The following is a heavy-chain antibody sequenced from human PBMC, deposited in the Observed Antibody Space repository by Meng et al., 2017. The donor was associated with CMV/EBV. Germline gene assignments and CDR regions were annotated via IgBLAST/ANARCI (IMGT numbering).Heavy chain of an antibody. CDR3: AREEIGLDP. CDR1: GGSISRGDYY. Sequence: QGHVQEWGPGLWKPSTILVPPCAGLGGSISRGDYYGSWNRQPPGKGLGWIGYIYYSGSTYYNPSLKSRVTISVDTSKNQFSLKLSSVTAADTAVYYCAREEIGLDPWGQGTLVTVSS. D-gene: IGHD3/OR15-3a*01. CDR2: IYYSGST. V-gene: IGHV4-30-4*08. J-gene: IGHJ5*02.